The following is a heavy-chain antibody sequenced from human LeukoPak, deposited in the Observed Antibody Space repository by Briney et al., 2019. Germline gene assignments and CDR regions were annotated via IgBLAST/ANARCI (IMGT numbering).Heavy chain of an antibody. V-gene: IGHV3-48*03. CDR3: ARVGEQLVDFDY. J-gene: IGHJ4*02. CDR1: GFTFSSYE. Sequence: PGGSLRLSRAASGFTFSSYEMNWVRQAPGKGLEWVAYISSRASTIYYADSVKGRFTISRDNAKNSLYLQMNSLRVEDTAVYYCARVGEQLVDFDYWGQGTLVTVSS. D-gene: IGHD6-13*01. CDR2: ISSRASTI.